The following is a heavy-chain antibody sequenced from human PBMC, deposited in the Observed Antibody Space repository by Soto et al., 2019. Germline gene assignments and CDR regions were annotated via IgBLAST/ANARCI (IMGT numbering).Heavy chain of an antibody. D-gene: IGHD3-16*01. CDR1: GFSFSTYG. J-gene: IGHJ6*03. Sequence: DVQLLESGGGLAQRGGSLRLSCAASGFSFSTYGMTCVRQAPGKGLEWVSYGGSGGSTYYADSVKGRFTISRDNSKNTLYLQMSSLRAEDTAVYYCVKFRGRAYHYYYMDVWGNGTTVTVSS. V-gene: IGHV3-23*01. CDR2: YGGSGGST. CDR3: VKFRGRAYHYYYMDV.